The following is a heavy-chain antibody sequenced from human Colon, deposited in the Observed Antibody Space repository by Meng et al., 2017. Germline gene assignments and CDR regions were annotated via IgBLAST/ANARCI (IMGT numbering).Heavy chain of an antibody. D-gene: IGHD2-2*01. CDR2: IYHGGNT. J-gene: IGHJ5*02. Sequence: QVQLQESGPGLVKPSGTLSLTCAVSGGSINSSNWWLWVRQPPGKGLEWLGEIYHGGNTNYNPSLKSRVTLSLDKSKNQFSLRLTSVTAADTAMYYCSRGVVAGAVVWFDPWGPGTLVTVSS. CDR1: GGSINSSNW. V-gene: IGHV4-4*02. CDR3: SRGVVAGAVVWFDP.